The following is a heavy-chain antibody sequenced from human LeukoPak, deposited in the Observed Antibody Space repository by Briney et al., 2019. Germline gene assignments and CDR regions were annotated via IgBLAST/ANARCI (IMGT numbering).Heavy chain of an antibody. Sequence: SETLSLTCTVSGGSISSGDYYWSWIRQPPGKGLEWIGYTYYSGSTYYNPSLKSRVTISVDTSKNQFSLKLSSVTAADTAVYYCAREILGYCSSTSCYTESNWFDPWGQGTLVTVSS. CDR3: AREILGYCSSTSCYTESNWFDP. V-gene: IGHV4-30-4*01. CDR1: GGSISSGDYY. CDR2: TYYSGST. J-gene: IGHJ5*02. D-gene: IGHD2-2*02.